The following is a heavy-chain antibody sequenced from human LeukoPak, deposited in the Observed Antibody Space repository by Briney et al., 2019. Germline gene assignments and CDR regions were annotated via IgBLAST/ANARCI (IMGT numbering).Heavy chain of an antibody. CDR2: IIPIFGTA. D-gene: IGHD1-26*01. CDR3: ATAHEKWELREGYFDY. CDR1: GGTFSSYA. J-gene: IGHJ4*02. Sequence: SVKVSCKASGGTFSSYAISWVRQAPGQGLEWMGGIIPIFGTANYAQKFQGRVTITADESTSTAYMELSSLRSEDTAVYYCATAHEKWELREGYFDYWGQGTLVTVSS. V-gene: IGHV1-69*13.